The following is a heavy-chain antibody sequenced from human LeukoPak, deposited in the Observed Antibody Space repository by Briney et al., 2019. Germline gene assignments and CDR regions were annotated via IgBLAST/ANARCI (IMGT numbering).Heavy chain of an antibody. V-gene: IGHV4-30-4*01. Sequence: SETLSLTCTVSGGSISSGDYYWSWIRQPPGKGLEWIGYIYYSGSTYYNPSLKSRVTMSVDTSKNQFSLKLSSVTAVDTAVYYCARELTYADYWGQGTLVTVSS. J-gene: IGHJ4*02. CDR3: ARELTYADY. D-gene: IGHD4/OR15-4a*01. CDR2: IYYSGST. CDR1: GGSISSGDYY.